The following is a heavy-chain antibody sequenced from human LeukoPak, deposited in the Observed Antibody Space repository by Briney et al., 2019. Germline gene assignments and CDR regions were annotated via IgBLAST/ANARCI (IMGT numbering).Heavy chain of an antibody. J-gene: IGHJ5*02. CDR3: ARDVDSRSWFAN. V-gene: IGHV1-18*01. Sequence: ASVKVSCKTSGYTFTSYGVSWVRQAPGQGLEWMGWNSAYNGKTNFAQKFQGRVTMTTDTSTSTAYMVLRSLRSDDTAVYYCARDVDSRSWFANWGQGTLVTVTS. CDR1: GYTFTSYG. D-gene: IGHD6-13*01. CDR2: NSAYNGKT.